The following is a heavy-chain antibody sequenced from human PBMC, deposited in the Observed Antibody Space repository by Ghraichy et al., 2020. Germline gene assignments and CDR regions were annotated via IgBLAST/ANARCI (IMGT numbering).Heavy chain of an antibody. Sequence: ASVKVSCKASGYTFTGYYMHWVRQAPGQGLEWMGRINPNSGGTNYAQKFQGRVTMTRDTSISTAYMELSRLRSDDTAVYYCARKERYSSSWFYYYYGMDVWGQGTTVTVS. CDR3: ARKERYSSSWFYYYYGMDV. CDR1: GYTFTGYY. D-gene: IGHD6-13*01. J-gene: IGHJ6*02. CDR2: INPNSGGT. V-gene: IGHV1-2*06.